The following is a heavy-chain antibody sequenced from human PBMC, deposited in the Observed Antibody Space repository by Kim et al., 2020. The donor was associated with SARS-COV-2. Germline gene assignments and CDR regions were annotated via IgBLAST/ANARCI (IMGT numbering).Heavy chain of an antibody. CDR1: GFTFSSYS. CDR3: ARVSLRLEPSPGYGMDV. CDR2: ISSSSSYI. Sequence: GGSLRLSCAASGFTFSSYSMNWVRQAPGKGLEWVSSISSSSSYIYYADSVKGRFTISRDNAKNSLYLQMNSLRAEDTAVYYCARVSLRLEPSPGYGMDVWGQGTTVTVSS. V-gene: IGHV3-21*01. D-gene: IGHD1-1*01. J-gene: IGHJ6*02.